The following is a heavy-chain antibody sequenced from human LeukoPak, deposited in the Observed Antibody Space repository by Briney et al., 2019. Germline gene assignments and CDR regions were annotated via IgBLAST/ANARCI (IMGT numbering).Heavy chain of an antibody. CDR3: ARANDSSGYFGPFDY. CDR2: IWYDGSNK. Sequence: PGGSLRLSCAASGFTFSSYGMHWVRQAPGKGLELVAVIWYDGSNKYYADSVKGRFTISRDNSKNTLYLQMNSLRAEDTAVYYCARANDSSGYFGPFDYWGQGTLVTVSS. D-gene: IGHD3-22*01. V-gene: IGHV3-33*01. J-gene: IGHJ4*02. CDR1: GFTFSSYG.